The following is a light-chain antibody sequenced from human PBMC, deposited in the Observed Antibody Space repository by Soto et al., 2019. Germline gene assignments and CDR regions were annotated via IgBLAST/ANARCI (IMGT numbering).Light chain of an antibody. J-gene: IGKJ1*01. CDR3: QDYSPYSWT. V-gene: IGKV3-20*01. Sequence: EIVLTQSPATLSVSPGERATLSCRASQPVVSAYLAWYRQTLGQAPRPLIYATSSRATGISDRFSGSGSGTEFTLTISSLQPDDFATYYCQDYSPYSWTFGQGTKVDIK. CDR1: QPVVSAY. CDR2: ATS.